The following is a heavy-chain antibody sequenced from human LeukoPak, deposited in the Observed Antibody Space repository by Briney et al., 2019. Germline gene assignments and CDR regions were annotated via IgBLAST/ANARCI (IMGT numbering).Heavy chain of an antibody. D-gene: IGHD2-15*01. V-gene: IGHV3-30*02. J-gene: IGHJ5*02. CDR3: AKDLVVAATPDWFDP. CDR1: GFSFSSSA. Sequence: GGSLRLSCAASGFSFSSSAMHWVRQAPGKGLDWVAFIHYDGNNKYYADSVKGRFTISRDNSKNTVYLQMNSLRPEDTAVYYCAKDLVVAATPDWFDPWGQGTLVTVSS. CDR2: IHYDGNNK.